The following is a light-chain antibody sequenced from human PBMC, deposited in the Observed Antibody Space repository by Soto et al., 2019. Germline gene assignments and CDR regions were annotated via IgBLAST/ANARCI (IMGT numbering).Light chain of an antibody. V-gene: IGKV3-15*01. CDR3: QHYSNLPST. CDR2: YAS. J-gene: IGKJ3*01. Sequence: EMVMTQSPATLSVSPGERVTLSCRASESVHRNLAWYQQKPGQGPSLLIYYASTRATGVPDWCTGSGSGTEFTLIISSLQSEDFVVYLCQHYSNLPSTFGPGTKVEIK. CDR1: ESVHRN.